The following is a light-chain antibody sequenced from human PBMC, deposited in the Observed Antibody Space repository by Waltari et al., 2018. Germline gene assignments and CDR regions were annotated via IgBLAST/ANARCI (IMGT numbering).Light chain of an antibody. Sequence: QSALTQPASVSGSPGQSITISCTGTSSDVGKYNLVSWYQQHPGEVPKLMIYEVTKRPSVVSDRFSCPKSCNTASLTISGLQADDEADYFCCSFAGRGFSVIFGGGTKLTVL. CDR2: EVT. CDR3: CSFAGRGFSVI. J-gene: IGLJ2*01. V-gene: IGLV2-23*02. CDR1: SSDVGKYNL.